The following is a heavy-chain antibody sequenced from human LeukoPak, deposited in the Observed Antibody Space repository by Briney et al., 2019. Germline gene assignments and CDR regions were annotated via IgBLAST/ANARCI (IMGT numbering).Heavy chain of an antibody. CDR3: AKGRGISVAAGSYFFDS. J-gene: IGHJ4*02. Sequence: GGSLRLSCVASGFGFSTYAMNWVRQAPGKGLEWVSTISSTSGRTYYADSVKGRFTISRDNSKNTLDFQMNSLRVEDTAVYYCAKGRGISVAAGSYFFDSWGQGALVTVSS. V-gene: IGHV3-23*01. CDR1: GFGFSTYA. D-gene: IGHD6-19*01. CDR2: ISSTSGRT.